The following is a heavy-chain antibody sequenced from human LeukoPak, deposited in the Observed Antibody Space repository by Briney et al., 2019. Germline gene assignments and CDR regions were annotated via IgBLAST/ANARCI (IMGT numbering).Heavy chain of an antibody. V-gene: IGHV3-30*18. CDR1: GFTFSNYG. CDR2: MSYDGSKE. Sequence: PGGSLRLSCAASGFTFSNYGMHWVRQAPGKGLEWVAVMSYDGSKEFYADSVKGRFTVSRDNSMNTLYLQMTSLRVEDTAVYYCAKDATGTWDRFDYWGQGALVTVSS. D-gene: IGHD1/OR15-1a*01. J-gene: IGHJ4*02. CDR3: AKDATGTWDRFDY.